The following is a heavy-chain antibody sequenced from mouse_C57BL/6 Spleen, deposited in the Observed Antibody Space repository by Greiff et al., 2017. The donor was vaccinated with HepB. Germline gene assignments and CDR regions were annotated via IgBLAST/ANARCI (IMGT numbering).Heavy chain of an antibody. Sequence: VQGVESGAELVKPGASVKISCKASGYAFSSYWMNWVKQRPGKGLEWIGQIYPGDGDTNYNGKFKGKATLTADKSSSTAYMQLSSLTSEDSAVYFCARGGVYGNYSYYAMDYWGQGTSVTVSS. CDR3: ARGGVYGNYSYYAMDY. V-gene: IGHV1-80*01. D-gene: IGHD2-1*01. CDR2: IYPGDGDT. CDR1: GYAFSSYW. J-gene: IGHJ4*01.